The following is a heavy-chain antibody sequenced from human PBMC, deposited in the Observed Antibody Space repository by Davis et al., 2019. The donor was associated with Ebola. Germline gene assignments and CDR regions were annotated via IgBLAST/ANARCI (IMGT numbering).Heavy chain of an antibody. V-gene: IGHV1-2*02. CDR3: ARVLNFVMLGNYFDY. D-gene: IGHD2-8*01. CDR1: GYTFTDHY. CDR2: INPNSGDS. Sequence: ASVKVSCKASGYTFTDHYMYWVRQAPGQGLEWMGWINPNSGDSSFAQKFQGRVTMTRDTSISTAYMELSRLRSDDTAVYYCARVLNFVMLGNYFDYWGQGTLVTVSS. J-gene: IGHJ4*02.